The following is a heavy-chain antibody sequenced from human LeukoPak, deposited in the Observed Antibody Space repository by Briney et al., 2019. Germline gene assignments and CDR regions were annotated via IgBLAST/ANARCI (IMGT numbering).Heavy chain of an antibody. J-gene: IGHJ4*02. CDR3: ARGSPGMAYFDC. CDR2: ITTTSGTL. D-gene: IGHD5-18*01. CDR1: GFTFSSYS. Sequence: GGSLRLSCAASGFTFSSYSMNWVRQAPGKGLEWVSFITTTSGTLHYADSVRGRFTISRDNAKNSLYLQLNSLRDEDTAVYYCARGSPGMAYFDCWGQGTLVTVAS. V-gene: IGHV3-48*02.